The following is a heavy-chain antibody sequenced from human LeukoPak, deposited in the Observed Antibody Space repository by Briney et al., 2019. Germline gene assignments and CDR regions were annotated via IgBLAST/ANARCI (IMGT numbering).Heavy chain of an antibody. Sequence: SETPSLTCTVSGASISSYYWSWIRQPAGKGLEWVGRISTSGSTNYNPSLKGRVTVSLDTSKNQFSLKLNSVTGADTAMYYCARGSYYGSGTTKSAFDIWGQGTMVTVSS. D-gene: IGHD3-10*01. CDR3: ARGSYYGSGTTKSAFDI. J-gene: IGHJ3*02. CDR1: GASISSYY. CDR2: ISTSGST. V-gene: IGHV4-4*07.